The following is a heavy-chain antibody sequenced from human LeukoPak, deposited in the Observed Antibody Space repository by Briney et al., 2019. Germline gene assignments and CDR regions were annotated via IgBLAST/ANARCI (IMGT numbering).Heavy chain of an antibody. Sequence: ASVTVSCKASGGTFSSYAISWVRQAPGQGLEWMGGIIPIFGTANYAQKFQGRVTITADKSTSTAYMELSSLRSEDTAVYYCALGPYYYYYMDVWGKGTTVTVSS. J-gene: IGHJ6*03. CDR3: ALGPYYYYYMDV. CDR1: GGTFSSYA. V-gene: IGHV1-69*06. CDR2: IIPIFGTA.